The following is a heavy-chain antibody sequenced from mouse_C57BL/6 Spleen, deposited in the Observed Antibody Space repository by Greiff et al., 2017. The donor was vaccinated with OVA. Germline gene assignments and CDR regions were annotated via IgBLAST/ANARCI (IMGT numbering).Heavy chain of an antibody. Sequence: EVKLMESGGGLVKPGGSLKLSCAASGFTFSDYGMHWVRQAPEKGLEWVAYISSGSSTIYYADTVKGRFTISRDNAKNTLFLQMTSLRSEDTAMYYCARYGSSYGYAMDYWGQGTSVTVSS. V-gene: IGHV5-17*01. J-gene: IGHJ4*01. CDR2: ISSGSSTI. CDR1: GFTFSDYG. D-gene: IGHD1-1*01. CDR3: ARYGSSYGYAMDY.